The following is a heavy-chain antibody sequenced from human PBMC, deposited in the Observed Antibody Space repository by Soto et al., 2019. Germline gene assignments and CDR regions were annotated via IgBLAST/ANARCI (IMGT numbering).Heavy chain of an antibody. J-gene: IGHJ4*02. D-gene: IGHD4-17*01. CDR2: ISGSGGTT. CDR1: GFSFSTYA. Sequence: HPGGSLRLSCAASGFSFSTYAMNWVRQAPGKGLEWVSGISGSGGTTYYADSVKGRFTISRDNSKNTLYLQMNSLRAEDTAVYYCAKGQGIMQGLLIALTPCDHWGQGTLVTVSS. V-gene: IGHV3-23*01. CDR3: AKGQGIMQGLLIALTPCDH.